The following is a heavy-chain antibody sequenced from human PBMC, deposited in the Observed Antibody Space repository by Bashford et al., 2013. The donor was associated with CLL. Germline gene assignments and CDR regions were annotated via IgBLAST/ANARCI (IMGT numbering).Heavy chain of an antibody. CDR1: GGIFNAYR. V-gene: IGHV1-69*13. J-gene: IGHJ4*02. D-gene: IGHD6-19*01. Sequence: SVKVSCKVSGGIFNAYRISWVRQAPGQGLEWMGGIIPVFGTAKYAQKFQGRVTITADESTTTAHVELSSLRSEDTAVYYCARDWTYSSPYLVAGSGYFDSWGQGTLVTVSS. CDR3: ARDWTYSSPYLVAGSGYFDS. CDR2: IIPVFGTA.